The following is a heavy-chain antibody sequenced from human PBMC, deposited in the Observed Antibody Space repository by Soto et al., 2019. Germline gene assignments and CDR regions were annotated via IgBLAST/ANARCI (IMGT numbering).Heavy chain of an antibody. V-gene: IGHV4-39*01. Sequence: SETLSLTCTVSGDSISSSSYYWGWIRQPPGKGLEWIGSISNSGNTYYNASLRGRVTISVDASRNQFSLKLNSVTAADTGVYYCARHRHTSTSYYFDYWGQGTLVTVSS. CDR3: ARHRHTSTSYYFDY. CDR2: ISNSGNT. J-gene: IGHJ4*02. CDR1: GDSISSSSYY. D-gene: IGHD2-2*01.